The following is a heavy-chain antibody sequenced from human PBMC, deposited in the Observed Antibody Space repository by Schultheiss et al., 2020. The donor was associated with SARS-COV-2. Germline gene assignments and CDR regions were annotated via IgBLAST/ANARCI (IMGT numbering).Heavy chain of an antibody. D-gene: IGHD3-3*01. CDR3: ARGGDFCSADGWFDP. CDR2: IYSGDRT. V-gene: IGHV3-53*01. Sequence: GESLKISCAASGFTVSSNYMTWVRQAPGKGLEWVSVIYSGDRTYYADSVKGRFTISRDNSKNTLYLQMNSLRAEDTAVYYCARGGDFCSADGWFDPWGQGTLGTVSS. CDR1: GFTVSSNY. J-gene: IGHJ5*02.